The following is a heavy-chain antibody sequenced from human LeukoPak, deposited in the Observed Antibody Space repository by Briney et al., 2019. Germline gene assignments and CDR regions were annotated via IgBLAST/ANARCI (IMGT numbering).Heavy chain of an antibody. J-gene: IGHJ5*02. CDR1: GFTFSSYG. CDR2: IWYDGSNK. CDR3: AREGTYSSSWYPNWFDP. V-gene: IGHV3-33*01. D-gene: IGHD6-13*01. Sequence: PGRSLRLSCAASGFTFSSYGMHWVRQAPGKGLEWVAVIWYDGSNKYYADSVKGRFTISRDNPKNTLYLQMNSLRAEDTAVYYCAREGTYSSSWYPNWFDPWGQGTLVTVSS.